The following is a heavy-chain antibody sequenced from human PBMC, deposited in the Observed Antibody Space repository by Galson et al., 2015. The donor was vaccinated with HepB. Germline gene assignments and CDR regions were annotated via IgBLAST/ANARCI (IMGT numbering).Heavy chain of an antibody. CDR2: TYYRSKWYN. J-gene: IGHJ4*02. CDR3: ARVGGAAALDYYFGY. V-gene: IGHV6-1*01. D-gene: IGHD6-13*01. Sequence: CAISGDSVSSNSAAWNWIRQSPSRGLEWLGRTYYRSKWYNDYAVSVKSRITINPDTSKNQFSLQLNSVTPEDTAVYYCARVGGAAALDYYFGYWGQGTLVTVSS. CDR1: GDSVSSNSAA.